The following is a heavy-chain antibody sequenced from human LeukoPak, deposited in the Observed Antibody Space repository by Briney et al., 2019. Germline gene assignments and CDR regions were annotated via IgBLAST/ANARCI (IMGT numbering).Heavy chain of an antibody. CDR1: GYIFTNYG. Sequence: ASVKVSGNPSGYIFTNYGISWLRQAPGQGLEWRGWIGVYNGNTKYAQKFHGRGTMTTDTTTSTAYMELRSLISDDTAVYFCARDDLDTVMGACDRWGQGTLVSVSS. CDR3: ARDDLDTVMGACDR. V-gene: IGHV1-18*04. J-gene: IGHJ5*02. CDR2: IGVYNGNT. D-gene: IGHD5-18*01.